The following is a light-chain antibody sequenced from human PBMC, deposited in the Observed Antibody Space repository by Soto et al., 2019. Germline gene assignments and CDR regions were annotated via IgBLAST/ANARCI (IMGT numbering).Light chain of an antibody. V-gene: IGLV2-8*01. CDR3: SSYAGSSNV. Sequence: VLTQPPSASGSPGQSVAISCPGTSSDVGGYNYVSWYQQHPGKAPKLMIYEVNKRPSGVPDRFSGSKSGNTASLTVSGLQAEDEADYYCSSYAGSSNVFGTGTKVTVL. J-gene: IGLJ1*01. CDR1: SSDVGGYNY. CDR2: EVN.